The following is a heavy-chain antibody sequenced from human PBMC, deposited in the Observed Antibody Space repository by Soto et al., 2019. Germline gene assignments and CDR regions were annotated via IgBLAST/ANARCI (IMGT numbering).Heavy chain of an antibody. D-gene: IGHD6-13*01. CDR1: GFTFETYG. V-gene: IGHV3-30*18. J-gene: IGHJ4*02. CDR2: ISYDGSNK. CDR3: AKDHILAAAPYS. Sequence: PGGSLRLSCAASGFTFETYGMHWVRQAPGKGLEWMAVISYDGSNKYYADSVKGRFTISRDNSKNTLYMQMNSLRAEDTAIYYCAKDHILAAAPYSWGQGT.